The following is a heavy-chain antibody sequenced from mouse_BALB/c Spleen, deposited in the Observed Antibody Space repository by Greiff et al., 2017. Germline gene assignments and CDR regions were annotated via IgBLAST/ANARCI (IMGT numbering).Heavy chain of an antibody. J-gene: IGHJ3*01. D-gene: IGHD3-2*01. CDR3: ARPLDSSGFFAY. CDR1: GYAFSSYW. CDR2: IYPGDGDT. V-gene: IGHV1-80*01. Sequence: VQLQESGAELVRPGSSVKISCKASGYAFSSYWMNWVKQRPGQGLEWIGQIYPGDGDTNYNGKFKGKATLTADKSSSTAYMQLSSLTSEDSAVYFCARPLDSSGFFAYWGQGTLVTVSA.